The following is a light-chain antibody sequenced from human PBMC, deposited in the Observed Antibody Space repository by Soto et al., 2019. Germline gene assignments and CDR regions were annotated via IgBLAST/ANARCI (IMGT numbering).Light chain of an antibody. Sequence: QSALTQPASVSGSPGQSITISCTAITSDFGGYNYVSWYQHHPGKAPKLMIFEVSNRPSGVPSRFSGSKSGNTASLTISGLQAEDEADYYCTSYSSSSPVLFGGGTQLTVL. CDR1: TSDFGGYNY. V-gene: IGLV2-14*01. CDR3: TSYSSSSPVL. J-gene: IGLJ2*01. CDR2: EVS.